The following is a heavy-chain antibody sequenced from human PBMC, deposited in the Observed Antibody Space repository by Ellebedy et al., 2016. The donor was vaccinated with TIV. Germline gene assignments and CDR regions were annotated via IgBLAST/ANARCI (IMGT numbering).Heavy chain of an antibody. CDR1: GGSISSSRYY. V-gene: IGHV4-39*07. Sequence: MPSETLSLTCTVSGGSISSSRYYWGWIRQPPGKRLEWIGRLYYGGSTHYSPSLKSRGTISVDTSKNHFSLKLTSVTAAETAVYFCARDPQWRVHGNFDPWGQGTLVTVSS. CDR3: ARDPQWRVHGNFDP. J-gene: IGHJ5*02. CDR2: LYYGGST. D-gene: IGHD6-19*01.